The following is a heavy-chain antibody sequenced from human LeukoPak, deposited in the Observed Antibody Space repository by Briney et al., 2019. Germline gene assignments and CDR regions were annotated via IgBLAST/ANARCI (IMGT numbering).Heavy chain of an antibody. J-gene: IGHJ4*02. Sequence: AGGSLRLSCAASGFTFSNYRMSWVRQAPGKGLEWVASIKQDGSEKYYLDSVRGRFTISRDNAKNSLYLQMNSLRAEDTAVYYCARDPTPLITMIVPGGDYWGQGTLVTVPS. CDR1: GFTFSNYR. V-gene: IGHV3-7*01. CDR3: ARDPTPLITMIVPGGDY. D-gene: IGHD3-22*01. CDR2: IKQDGSEK.